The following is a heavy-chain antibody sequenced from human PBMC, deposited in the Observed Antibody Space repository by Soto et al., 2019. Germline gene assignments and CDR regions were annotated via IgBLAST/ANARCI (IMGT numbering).Heavy chain of an antibody. V-gene: IGHV1-46*01. CDR1: GYTFSSYG. J-gene: IGHJ6*03. CDR3: ARVVPPAQGFNNYYYYMDV. CDR2: INPSSGST. D-gene: IGHD2-2*01. Sequence: GASVKVSCKASGYTFSSYGVSWVRQAPGQGLEWMGIINPSSGSTSYAQKFQGRVTMTRDTSTSTVYMELSSLRSEDTAVYYCARVVPPAQGFNNYYYYMDVWGKGTTVTVSS.